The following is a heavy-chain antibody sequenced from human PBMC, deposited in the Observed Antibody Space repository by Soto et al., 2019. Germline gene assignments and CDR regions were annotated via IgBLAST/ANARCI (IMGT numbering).Heavy chain of an antibody. D-gene: IGHD3-3*01. CDR3: AKDGDFWGGYYKHRGFDS. CDR2: ISGSGGNT. Sequence: EVELLESGGGLVQPGGSLRLSCVASGFTFSSYAMSWVRQAPGKGLEWVSGISGSGGNTYYADSVKGRFTISRESSTNTLFLQMNSLRAEDTAVYYCAKDGDFWGGYYKHRGFDSWGQGTLVTVSS. J-gene: IGHJ4*02. CDR1: GFTFSSYA. V-gene: IGHV3-23*01.